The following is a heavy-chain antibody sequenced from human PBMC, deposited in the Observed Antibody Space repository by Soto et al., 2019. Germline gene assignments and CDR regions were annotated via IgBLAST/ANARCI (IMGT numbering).Heavy chain of an antibody. CDR3: ARGLRFCGCDRYPDPRLYFQN. CDR1: GFTFSSYA. D-gene: IGHD2-21*02. V-gene: IGHV3-30-3*01. CDR2: ISYDGSNK. Sequence: QVQLVESGGGVVQPGRSLRLSCAASGFTFSSYAMHWVRQAPGKGLEWVAVISYDGSNKYYVDSVKGRFTISRDNSKKTLYLQMNSMRCQDTAVYYCARGLRFCGCDRYPDPRLYFQNWGQGTLVTVSS. J-gene: IGHJ1*01.